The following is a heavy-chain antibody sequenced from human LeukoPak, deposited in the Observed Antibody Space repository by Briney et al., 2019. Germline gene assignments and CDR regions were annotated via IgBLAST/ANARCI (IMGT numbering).Heavy chain of an antibody. CDR3: ARYGLVEFRNAFQY. V-gene: IGHV4-34*01. Sequence: PSETLSLTCAVYGGSFSGYYWSWIRQPPGQGLEWIGEINQSGSTNYNPSLERRVTMSVDTSKNQFSLKLNSVTAADTAVYYCARYGLVEFRNAFQYWGQGILVSVSS. D-gene: IGHD6-6*01. CDR1: GGSFSGYY. J-gene: IGHJ1*01. CDR2: INQSGST.